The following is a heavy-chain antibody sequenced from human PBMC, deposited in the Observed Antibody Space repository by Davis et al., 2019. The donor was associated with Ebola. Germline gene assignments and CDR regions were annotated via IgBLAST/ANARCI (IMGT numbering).Heavy chain of an antibody. CDR3: ASGLDY. V-gene: IGHV3-21*01. CDR1: VITFSSYA. J-gene: IGHJ4*02. Sequence: GGSLRLSCADSVITFSSYAMNWVRQAPGKGLEWVSTISKTSVYTYYAESVKGRFTISRDNAKNSLYLQMDGLRVEDTAVYYCASGLDYWGQGSLVTVSS. CDR2: ISKTSVYT.